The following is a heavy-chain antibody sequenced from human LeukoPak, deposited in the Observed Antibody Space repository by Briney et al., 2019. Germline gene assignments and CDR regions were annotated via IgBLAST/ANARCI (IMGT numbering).Heavy chain of an antibody. CDR1: GFSFSSYS. D-gene: IGHD1-26*01. CDR2: ISSSKSYI. V-gene: IGHV3-21*01. J-gene: IGHJ4*02. CDR3: ASGSPAGDY. Sequence: PGGSLRLSCAASGFSFSSYSMNWVRQAPGKGLEWVSSISSSKSYIFYADSVKGRFTISRDNDKNSLYLEMTSLRDEATVVYYCASGSPAGDYWGQGTLVTVSS.